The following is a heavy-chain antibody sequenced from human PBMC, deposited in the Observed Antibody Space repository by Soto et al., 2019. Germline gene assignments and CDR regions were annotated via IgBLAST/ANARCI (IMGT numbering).Heavy chain of an antibody. D-gene: IGHD2-15*01. CDR1: GGAISSGGYY. CDR2: IYYSGST. V-gene: IGHV4-31*03. J-gene: IGHJ5*02. CDR3: ARDRYCSGGSCYSALGNWFDP. Sequence: SETLSLTCTVSGGAISSGGYYWSWIRQHPGKGLEWIGYIYYSGSTYYNPSLKSRVTISVDTSKNQFSLKLSSVTAADTAVYYCARDRYCSGGSCYSALGNWFDPWGQGTLVTVSS.